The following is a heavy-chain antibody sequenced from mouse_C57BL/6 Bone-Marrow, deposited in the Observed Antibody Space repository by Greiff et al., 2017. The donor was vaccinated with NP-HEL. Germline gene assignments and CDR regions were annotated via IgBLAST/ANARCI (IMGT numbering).Heavy chain of an antibody. J-gene: IGHJ2*01. CDR1: GYTFTSYW. V-gene: IGHV1-69*01. CDR2: IDPSGSYT. Sequence: QVQLQQPGAELVMPGASVKLSCKASGYTFTSYWMHWVKQRTGQGLEWIGEIDPSGSYTNYNQKFKGKSTLTVDKSSSTAYMQLSSLTSADSAVYYCARRGIYYYGSYYFDYWGQGTTLTVSS. CDR3: ARRGIYYYGSYYFDY. D-gene: IGHD1-1*01.